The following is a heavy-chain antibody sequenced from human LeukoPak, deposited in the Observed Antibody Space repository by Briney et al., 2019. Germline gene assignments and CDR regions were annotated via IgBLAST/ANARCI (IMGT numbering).Heavy chain of an antibody. V-gene: IGHV5-51*01. Sequence: GESLKISCKGSGYSFTSYWIGWVRQMPGKGLEWMGIIYPGDYDTRYSPSFQGQVTISADKSISTAYLQWGSLKASDTAMYYCARHVGSGWSTFDYWGQGTLVTVSS. CDR2: IYPGDYDT. J-gene: IGHJ4*02. CDR3: ARHVGSGWSTFDY. CDR1: GYSFTSYW. D-gene: IGHD6-19*01.